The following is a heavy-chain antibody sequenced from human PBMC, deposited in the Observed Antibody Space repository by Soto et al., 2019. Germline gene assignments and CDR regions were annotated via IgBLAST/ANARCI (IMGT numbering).Heavy chain of an antibody. CDR1: GDTFSNYT. D-gene: IGHD6-19*01. Sequence: QVQVVQSGAEVKKPGSSVKVSCKASGDTFSNYTVSWVRQAPGQGLEWMGRIIPILDIANYAQKFQGRVTITADKSTSTAYMDLTNLRSADTAVYYCASGVAGTHYYYGLDVWGQGTTVTVSS. CDR3: ASGVAGTHYYYGLDV. V-gene: IGHV1-69*02. J-gene: IGHJ6*02. CDR2: IIPILDIA.